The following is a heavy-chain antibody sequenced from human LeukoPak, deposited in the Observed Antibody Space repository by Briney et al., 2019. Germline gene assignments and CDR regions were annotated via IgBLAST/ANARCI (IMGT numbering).Heavy chain of an antibody. V-gene: IGHV1-69*13. CDR1: GGTFSSYA. Sequence: ALVKVSCKASGGTFSSYAISWVRQAPGQGLEWMGGIIPIFGTANYAQKFQDRVTITADESTSTAYMELSSLRSEDTAVYYCARDQGGRDYGSGSRYYYYYYLDVWGKGTTVTISS. CDR2: IIPIFGTA. CDR3: ARDQGGRDYGSGSRYYYYYYLDV. J-gene: IGHJ6*03. D-gene: IGHD3-10*01.